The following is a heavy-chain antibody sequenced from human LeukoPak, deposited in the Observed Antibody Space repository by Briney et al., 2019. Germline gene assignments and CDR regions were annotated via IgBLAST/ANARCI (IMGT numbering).Heavy chain of an antibody. J-gene: IGHJ4*02. CDR1: GGTFSSYA. CDR3: ARDTNLLPDY. CDR2: IIPILGIA. V-gene: IGHV1-69*04. D-gene: IGHD2-2*01. Sequence: SVKVSCKASGGTFSSYAISWVRPAPGQGLEWMGRIIPILGIANYAQKFQGRVTITADKSTSTAYMELSSLRSEDTAVYYCARDTNLLPDYWGQGTLVTVSS.